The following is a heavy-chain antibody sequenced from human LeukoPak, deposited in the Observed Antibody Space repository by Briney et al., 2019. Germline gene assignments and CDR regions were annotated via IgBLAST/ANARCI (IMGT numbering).Heavy chain of an antibody. CDR2: IYTSGST. Sequence: SETLSLTCTVSGGSISSGSYYWSWIRQPAGKGLEWIGRIYTSGSTNYNPSLKSRVTISVDTSKNQLSLKLSSVTAADTAVYYCARDGPYSSSYYYYMDVWGKGTTVTVSS. CDR1: GGSISSGSYY. V-gene: IGHV4-61*02. CDR3: ARDGPYSSSYYYYMDV. J-gene: IGHJ6*03. D-gene: IGHD6-13*01.